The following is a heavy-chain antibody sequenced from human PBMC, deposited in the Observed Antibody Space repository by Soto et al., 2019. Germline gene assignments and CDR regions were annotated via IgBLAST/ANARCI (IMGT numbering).Heavy chain of an antibody. CDR3: AHSPRVHDYGDSELGWYFDL. Sequence: SGPTLVKPTQTLTLTCTFSGFSLSTSGVGVGWIRQPPGKALEWLALIYWDDDKRYSPSLKSRLTITKDTSKNQVVLTMTNMDPVDTATYYCAHSPRVHDYGDSELGWYFDLWGRGTLVTVSS. J-gene: IGHJ2*01. CDR2: IYWDDDK. V-gene: IGHV2-5*02. D-gene: IGHD4-17*01. CDR1: GFSLSTSGVG.